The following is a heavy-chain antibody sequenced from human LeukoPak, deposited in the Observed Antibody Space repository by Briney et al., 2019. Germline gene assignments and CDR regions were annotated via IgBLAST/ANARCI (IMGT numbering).Heavy chain of an antibody. CDR1: GFTFSSHG. J-gene: IGHJ5*02. Sequence: PGGSLRLSCAASGFTFSSHGMHWVRQAPGKGLEWVAVIWYDGSNKYYADSVKGRFTISRDNSKNTLYLQMNSLRAEDTAVYYCAKDGALWFGELSWFDPWGQGTLVTVSS. CDR3: AKDGALWFGELSWFDP. D-gene: IGHD3-10*01. CDR2: IWYDGSNK. V-gene: IGHV3-33*06.